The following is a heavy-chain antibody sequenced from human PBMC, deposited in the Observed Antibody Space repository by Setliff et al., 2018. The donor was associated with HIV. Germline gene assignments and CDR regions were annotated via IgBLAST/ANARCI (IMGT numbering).Heavy chain of an antibody. V-gene: IGHV3-23*01. Sequence: GGSLRLSCAANGFSFSSYAMSWVRQAPGKGLEWVSGIGGSGGSTYYADSVKGRFTISRDYSKNMVYLQVSSLRAEDSAVYYCVREVVGATERYYFDYWGQGTLVTVSS. CDR2: IGGSGGST. CDR3: VREVVGATERYYFDY. J-gene: IGHJ4*02. D-gene: IGHD1-26*01. CDR1: GFSFSSYA.